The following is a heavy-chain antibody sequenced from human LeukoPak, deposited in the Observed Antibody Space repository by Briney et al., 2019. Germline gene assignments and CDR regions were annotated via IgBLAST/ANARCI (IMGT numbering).Heavy chain of an antibody. V-gene: IGHV1-69*04. J-gene: IGHJ4*02. D-gene: IGHD3/OR15-3a*01. CDR3: AGDRTGQYFDF. CDR1: GGTFNNTA. CDR2: IIPILDLT. Sequence: GSSVKVSCKASGGTFNNTAINWVRQAPGQGLEWMGRIIPILDLTNYAEKFQDRVTITADKSTNTAYMELSSLRSEDTAVYYCAGDRTGQYFDFWGQGTLLTVSS.